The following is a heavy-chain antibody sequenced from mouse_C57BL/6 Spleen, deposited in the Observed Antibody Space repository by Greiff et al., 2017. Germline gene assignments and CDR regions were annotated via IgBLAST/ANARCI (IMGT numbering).Heavy chain of an antibody. D-gene: IGHD1-1*01. Sequence: VQLKQSGPVLVKPGASVKMSCKASGYTFTDYYMNWVKQSHGKSLEWIGVINPYNGGTSYNQKFKGKATLTVDKSSSTAYMELNSLTSEDSAVYYCAGYYYGSWAYWGQGTLVTVSA. V-gene: IGHV1-19*01. CDR2: INPYNGGT. CDR1: GYTFTDYY. CDR3: AGYYYGSWAY. J-gene: IGHJ3*01.